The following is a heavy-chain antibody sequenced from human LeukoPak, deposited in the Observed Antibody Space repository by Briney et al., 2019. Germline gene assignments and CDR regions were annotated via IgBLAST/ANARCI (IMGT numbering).Heavy chain of an antibody. CDR2: MNPNTGTT. V-gene: IGHV1-8*01. D-gene: IGHD6-19*01. CDR3: ARSNVAVAGNDY. Sequence: MGCMNPNTGTTDYAQKFQGRVTMNRNTSISTAYMEMSSLRSEDTAVYYCARSNVAVAGNDYWGQGTLVTVSS. J-gene: IGHJ4*02.